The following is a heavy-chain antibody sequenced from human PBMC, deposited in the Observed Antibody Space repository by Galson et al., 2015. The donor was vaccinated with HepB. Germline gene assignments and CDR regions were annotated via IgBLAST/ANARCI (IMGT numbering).Heavy chain of an antibody. CDR1: GFTFSSYA. CDR2: ISDSGNSA. CDR3: AKLPVPAANYGMDV. J-gene: IGHJ6*02. V-gene: IGHV3-23*01. D-gene: IGHD2-2*01. Sequence: SLRLSCAVSGFTFSSYAMTWVRQAPGRGLEWVSGISDSGNSAYYADAMQGRFSISRDNSKNTLYLQINSLRAEDTAVYYCAKLPVPAANYGMDVWGQGTTVIVSS.